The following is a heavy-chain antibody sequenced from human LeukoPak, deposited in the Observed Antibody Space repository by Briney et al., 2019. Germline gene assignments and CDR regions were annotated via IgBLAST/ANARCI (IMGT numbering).Heavy chain of an antibody. CDR1: GFTFSNYY. CDR3: ARAGEMRYMDV. J-gene: IGHJ6*03. Sequence: GGSLRLSCAASGFTFSNYYMSWIRQAPGKGLEWVSHIKGNGATTYYADSVRGRFTISRDNAKNSLFLQMNSLRVDDTATYYCARAGEMRYMDVWGKGTAVAVS. D-gene: IGHD5-24*01. CDR2: IKGNGATT. V-gene: IGHV3-11*01.